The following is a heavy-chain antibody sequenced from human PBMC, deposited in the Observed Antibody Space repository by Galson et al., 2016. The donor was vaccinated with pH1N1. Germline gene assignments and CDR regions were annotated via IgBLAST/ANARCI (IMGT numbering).Heavy chain of an antibody. V-gene: IGHV1-69*05. Sequence: SVKVSCKASGYTFTTYAVHWVRQAPGQSLYWMGGIISMFGTTYYSQRFQGRVTITTDELKTTAFMELSSLTSDDTAMYFCARANGYHLERAWFDPWGQGTLVIVSS. J-gene: IGHJ5*02. CDR1: GYTFTTYA. CDR3: ARANGYHLERAWFDP. D-gene: IGHD5-18*01. CDR2: IISMFGTT.